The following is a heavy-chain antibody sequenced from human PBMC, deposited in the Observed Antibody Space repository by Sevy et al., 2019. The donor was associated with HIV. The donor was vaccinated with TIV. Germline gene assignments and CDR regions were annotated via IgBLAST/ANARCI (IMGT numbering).Heavy chain of an antibody. CDR2: ISYDGSNK. CDR1: GFTFSSYA. Sequence: GGSLRLSCAASGFTFSSYAMHWVRQAPGKGLEWVTVISYDGSNKYYADSVKRRFTISRDNSKNTLYVQMNSLRGEDTAIYYCARDGWLTSRAVDYWGQGTLVTVSS. V-gene: IGHV3-30-3*01. J-gene: IGHJ4*02. D-gene: IGHD6-19*01. CDR3: ARDGWLTSRAVDY.